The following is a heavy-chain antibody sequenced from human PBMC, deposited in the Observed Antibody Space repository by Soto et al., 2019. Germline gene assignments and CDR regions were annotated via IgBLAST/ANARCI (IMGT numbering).Heavy chain of an antibody. CDR1: GFTFSSYW. V-gene: IGHV3-74*01. CDR2: INSDGSST. CDR3: VRTSLVVAAATREDY. Sequence: VQLVDSGGGLVQPGGSLRLSCAASGFTFSSYWMHWVRQAPGKGLVWVSRINSDGSSTSYADSVKGRFTISRDNAKNTLYLQMNSLRAEDTAVYYCVRTSLVVAAATREDYWGQGTLVTVSS. J-gene: IGHJ4*02. D-gene: IGHD2-15*01.